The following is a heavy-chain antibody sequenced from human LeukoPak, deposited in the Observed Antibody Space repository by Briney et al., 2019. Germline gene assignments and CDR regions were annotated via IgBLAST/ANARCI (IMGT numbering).Heavy chain of an antibody. Sequence: ASVKVSCKASGYTFTAYYMHWVRQAPGQGLEWMGWINPNSGGTNYAQKFQGRVTMTRDTSISTAYMELSRLRSDDTAVYYCARGRDYYDSSGYFSHYFDYWGQGTLVTVSS. V-gene: IGHV1-2*02. CDR1: GYTFTAYY. CDR3: ARGRDYYDSSGYFSHYFDY. CDR2: INPNSGGT. D-gene: IGHD3-22*01. J-gene: IGHJ4*02.